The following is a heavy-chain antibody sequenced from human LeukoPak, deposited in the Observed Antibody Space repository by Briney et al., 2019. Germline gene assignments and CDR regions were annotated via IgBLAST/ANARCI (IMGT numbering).Heavy chain of an antibody. V-gene: IGHV1-18*01. CDR1: GYTFTSYG. CDR2: ISAYNGNT. CDR3: ARGFTRGSYSNWFDP. D-gene: IGHD1-26*01. J-gene: IGHJ5*02. Sequence: GASVKVSCKASGYTFTSYGISWVRQAPGQGLEWMGWISAYNGNTNYAQKLQGRVTMTTDTSTSTAYMELRSLRSDDTAVYYCARGFTRGSYSNWFDPWGQGTLVTVSS.